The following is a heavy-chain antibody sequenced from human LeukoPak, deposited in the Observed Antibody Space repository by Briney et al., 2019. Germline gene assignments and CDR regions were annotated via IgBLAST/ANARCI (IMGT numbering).Heavy chain of an antibody. CDR2: ISSSGRTI. Sequence: GGSLRLSCEASGFTFSDYYMSWIRQAPGKGLEWVSYISSSGRTIYYADSVKGRFTISRDNAKNSLYLQMNSLRVEDTAVYYCARVSGITIFGVVIIPPGDDYYYYYMDVWGKGTTVTVSS. J-gene: IGHJ6*03. D-gene: IGHD3-3*01. V-gene: IGHV3-11*01. CDR3: ARVSGITIFGVVIIPPGDDYYYYYMDV. CDR1: GFTFSDYY.